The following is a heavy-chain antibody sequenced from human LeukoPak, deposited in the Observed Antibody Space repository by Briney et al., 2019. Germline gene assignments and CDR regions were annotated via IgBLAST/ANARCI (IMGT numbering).Heavy chain of an antibody. D-gene: IGHD1-26*01. CDR3: ARDKIVGASKFDY. V-gene: IGHV3-7*01. CDR1: GFTFSNYW. J-gene: IGHJ4*02. CDR2: IKQDESEK. Sequence: GGSLRLSCAVSGFTFSNYWMSWFRQAPGKGLEWVAHIKQDESEKYYVDSVKGRFTISRDNAKNSLYLQMNSLRAEDTAIYYCARDKIVGASKFDYWGQGTLVTVSS.